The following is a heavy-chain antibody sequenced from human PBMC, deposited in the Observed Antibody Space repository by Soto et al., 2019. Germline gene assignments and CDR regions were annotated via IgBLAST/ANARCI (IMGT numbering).Heavy chain of an antibody. CDR1: GFTFSSYA. D-gene: IGHD5-12*01. J-gene: IGHJ4*02. CDR3: ASSRGSIDY. Sequence: PGGSLRLSCAASGFTFSSYAMSWVRQAPGKGLEWVSVISGSGGTTYYADSVKGRFTISRDNAKNSLYLQMNSLRDEDTAVYYYASSRGSIDYWGQGTLVTVSS. CDR2: ISGSGGTT. V-gene: IGHV3-23*01.